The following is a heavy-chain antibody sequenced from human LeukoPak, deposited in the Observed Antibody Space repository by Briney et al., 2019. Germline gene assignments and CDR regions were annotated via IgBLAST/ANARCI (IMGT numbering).Heavy chain of an antibody. Sequence: GGSLRLSCAASGFTFSSYSMIWVRQAPGKGLEWVSSISSSSSYIYYTDSVKGRFTISRDNAKNSLYLQMNSLRAEDTAVYYCAREGGLTGYLGLYYYYGMDVWGQGTTVTVSS. CDR1: GFTFSSYS. V-gene: IGHV3-21*01. CDR2: ISSSSSYI. CDR3: AREGGLTGYLGLYYYYGMDV. J-gene: IGHJ6*02. D-gene: IGHD3-9*01.